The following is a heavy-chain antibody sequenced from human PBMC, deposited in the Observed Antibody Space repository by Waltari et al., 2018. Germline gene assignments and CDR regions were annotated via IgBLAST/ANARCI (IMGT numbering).Heavy chain of an antibody. CDR3: ARGGRGPHRRGLGWFDP. CDR1: GGSISSGGYS. J-gene: IGHJ5*02. D-gene: IGHD3-10*01. CDR2: IYHSGST. V-gene: IGHV4-30-2*01. Sequence: QLQLQESGSGLVKPSQTLSLTCAVSGGSISSGGYSWSWIRQPPGKGLEWIGYIYHSGSTYYNPSLKSRVTISVDRSKNQFSLKRSSVTAADTAVYYGARGGRGPHRRGLGWFDPWGQGTLVTVSS.